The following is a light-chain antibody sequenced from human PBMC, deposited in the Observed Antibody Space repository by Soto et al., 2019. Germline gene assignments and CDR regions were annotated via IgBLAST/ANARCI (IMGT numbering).Light chain of an antibody. CDR1: QSVLDRSNNKNY. J-gene: IGKJ1*01. CDR3: QQYYAVPRT. Sequence: DIVMTQSPDSLAVSLGERATINCKSSQSVLDRSNNKNYLAWYQQKPGQPPKPLIFWASTRKFGVPDRFSGSGSGTDFTLTISSLQAEDVALYFCQQYYAVPRTFGQGTKVEIK. CDR2: WAS. V-gene: IGKV4-1*01.